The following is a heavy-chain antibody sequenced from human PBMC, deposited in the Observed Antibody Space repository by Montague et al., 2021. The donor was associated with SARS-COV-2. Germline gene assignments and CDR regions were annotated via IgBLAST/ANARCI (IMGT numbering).Heavy chain of an antibody. V-gene: IGHV4-34*01. D-gene: IGHD3-10*01. J-gene: IGHJ6*03. Sequence: SETLSLTCAVHGGSFSTYSWNWIRQPPGKGLEWIGEIHHGGSTNYNPSLKSRVTISADTSKNRFSLKLTSVAAADTAVYYCVRLGDGVVPSPILGVGPYYSYYYMDVWGKGTTVTVSS. CDR2: IHHGGST. CDR3: VRLGDGVVPSPILGVGPYYSYYYMDV. CDR1: GGSFSTYS.